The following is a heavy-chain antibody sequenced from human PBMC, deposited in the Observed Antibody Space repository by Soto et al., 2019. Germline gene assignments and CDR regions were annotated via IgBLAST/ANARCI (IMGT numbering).Heavy chain of an antibody. D-gene: IGHD3-10*01. V-gene: IGHV3-11*01. CDR3: ARDGMLLGFGELSQQYGMDV. CDR2: ISSSGSTI. J-gene: IGHJ6*02. CDR1: GFTFSDYY. Sequence: PGGSLRLSCAASGFTFSDYYMSWIRQAPGKGLEWVSYISSSGSTIYYADSVKGRFTISRDNAKNSLYLQMNSLRAEDTAVYYCARDGMLLGFGELSQQYGMDVWGQGTTVTVSS.